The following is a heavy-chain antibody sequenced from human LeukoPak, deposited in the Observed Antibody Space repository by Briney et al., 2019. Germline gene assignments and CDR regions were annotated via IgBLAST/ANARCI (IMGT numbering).Heavy chain of an antibody. V-gene: IGHV3-7*03. CDR1: GFTFSNYW. CDR2: MKQDGSEK. CDR3: ARKPYAMDV. J-gene: IGHJ6*04. Sequence: GGALRLSCAASGFTFSNYWMSWVRQAPGRGLEWVANMKQDGSEKYYVDSVKGRFTISGDNAKNSLYLQMNSLRVEDTAVYYCARKPYAMDVWGKGTTVTVSS.